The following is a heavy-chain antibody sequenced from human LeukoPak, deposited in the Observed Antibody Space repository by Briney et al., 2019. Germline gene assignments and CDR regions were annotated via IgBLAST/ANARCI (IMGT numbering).Heavy chain of an antibody. Sequence: SETLSLTCTVSGGSISSAGYYWSWIRQHPGKGLEGIGYIYYSGSTHYNPSLKNGVTISIGTSKNQFSLKLSSVTAADTPGYYCARRGYASSWSFDYWGQGTLVTVSS. V-gene: IGHV4-31*03. CDR2: IYYSGST. CDR3: ARRGYASSWSFDY. D-gene: IGHD6-13*01. J-gene: IGHJ4*02. CDR1: GGSISSAGYY.